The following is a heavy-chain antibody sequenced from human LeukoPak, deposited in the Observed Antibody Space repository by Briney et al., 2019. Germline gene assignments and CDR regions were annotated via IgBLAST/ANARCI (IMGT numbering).Heavy chain of an antibody. Sequence: GRSLRLSCAASGFAFNNYWMHWVRQAPGKGLVWVSRVNGDVSITTYADSVKGRFTISRDNAKNTLYLQMNSLRAEDTAVYFCARDNGVESFDYWGQGTLVTVSS. D-gene: IGHD3-10*01. J-gene: IGHJ4*02. CDR1: GFAFNNYW. CDR3: ARDNGVESFDY. V-gene: IGHV3-74*03. CDR2: VNGDVSIT.